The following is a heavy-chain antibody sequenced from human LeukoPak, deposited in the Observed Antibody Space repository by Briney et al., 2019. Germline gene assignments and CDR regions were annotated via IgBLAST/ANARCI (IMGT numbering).Heavy chain of an antibody. D-gene: IGHD5-12*01. V-gene: IGHV4-61*01. CDR2: IYYSGST. Sequence: PETLSLTCTVSGGSVSSGSYYWGWIRQPPGKGLEWIGYIYYSGSTNYNPSLKSRVTISVDTSKNQFSLKLSSVTAADTAVYYCARADIVATIGDYWGQGTLVTVSS. CDR3: ARADIVATIGDY. J-gene: IGHJ4*02. CDR1: GGSVSSGSYY.